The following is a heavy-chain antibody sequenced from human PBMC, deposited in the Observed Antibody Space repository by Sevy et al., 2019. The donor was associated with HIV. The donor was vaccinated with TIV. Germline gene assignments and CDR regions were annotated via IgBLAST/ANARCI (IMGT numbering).Heavy chain of an antibody. Sequence: GGSLRLSCAASGITFSSHAMHWVRQAPGKGLEWVTIISYDGSNKYYADSVKGRFTISRDISKNTLYLQMNSLRAEDTAVYYCARADYGDYSGEFDYWGQGTLVTVSS. CDR2: ISYDGSNK. V-gene: IGHV3-30-3*01. J-gene: IGHJ4*02. CDR1: GITFSSHA. D-gene: IGHD4-17*01. CDR3: ARADYGDYSGEFDY.